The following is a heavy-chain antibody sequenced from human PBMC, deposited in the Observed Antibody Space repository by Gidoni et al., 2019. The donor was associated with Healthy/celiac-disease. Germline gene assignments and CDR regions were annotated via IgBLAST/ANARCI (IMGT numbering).Heavy chain of an antibody. V-gene: IGHV1-69*01. J-gene: IGHJ3*02. CDR3: ATIQGGSYFLDAFDI. CDR1: GGTCSSYA. CDR2: IIPIFGTA. Sequence: QVQLVQSGAEGKKPGSAVKVSCKASGGTCSSYAISWVRQAPGQGLEWMGGIIPIFGTATYAQKFQGRVTITAAESTSTAYMELSSLRSEDTAVYYCATIQGGSYFLDAFDIWGQGTMVTVSS. D-gene: IGHD1-26*01.